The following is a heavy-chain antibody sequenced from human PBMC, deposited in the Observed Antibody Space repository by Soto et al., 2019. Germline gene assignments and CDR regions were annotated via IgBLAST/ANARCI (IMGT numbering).Heavy chain of an antibody. D-gene: IGHD5-18*01. CDR2: MNPNSGNT. Sequence: QVQLVQSGAEVKKPGASVKVSCKASGYTFTSYDLNWVRQATGQGLEWMGWMNPNSGNTVYAQKFQGRVTMTRNTSISTAYMELSSLRSVDTAVYYCARERSYGHDYWGQGTLVTVSS. J-gene: IGHJ4*02. CDR1: GYTFTSYD. CDR3: ARERSYGHDY. V-gene: IGHV1-8*01.